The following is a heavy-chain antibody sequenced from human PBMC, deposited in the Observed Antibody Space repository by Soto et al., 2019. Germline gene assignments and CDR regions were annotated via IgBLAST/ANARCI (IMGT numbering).Heavy chain of an antibody. D-gene: IGHD3-16*01. CDR3: ARGSIVKGGAFDY. CDR2: IDSSGSYI. CDR1: DSTFSTYG. Sequence: PGGSLRLSCAASDSTFSTYGMNWLRQAPGKGLEWVSSIDSSGSYIYYTDSVQGRFIVSRDNAKNLLYLQMNSLRAEDTAVYYCARGSIVKGGAFDYWGQGTLVTVSS. J-gene: IGHJ4*02. V-gene: IGHV3-21*01.